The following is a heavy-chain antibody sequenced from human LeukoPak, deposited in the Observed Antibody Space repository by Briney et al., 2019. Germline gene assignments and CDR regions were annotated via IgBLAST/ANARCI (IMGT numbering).Heavy chain of an antibody. J-gene: IGHJ4*02. Sequence: GGSLRLSCAASGFTFSSYSMNLVRQAPGKGLEWVSSISSSSSYIYYADSVKGRFTISRDNAKNSLYLQMNSLRAEDTAVYYCARGPPRTYYDFWSGYLRCDYWGQGTLVTVSS. V-gene: IGHV3-21*01. CDR3: ARGPPRTYYDFWSGYLRCDY. CDR2: ISSSSSYI. CDR1: GFTFSSYS. D-gene: IGHD3-3*01.